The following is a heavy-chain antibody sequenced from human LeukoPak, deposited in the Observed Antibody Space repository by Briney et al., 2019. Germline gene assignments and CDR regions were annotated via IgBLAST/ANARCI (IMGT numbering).Heavy chain of an antibody. CDR2: IWYDGSKK. CDR1: GFTFSRDG. CDR3: ARAGDITIFGVVISGGESAFDI. J-gene: IGHJ3*02. V-gene: IGHV3-33*01. Sequence: GRSLRLSCAASGFTFSRDGMHWVRQAPGKGLEWVAVIWYDGSKKYYADSVKGRFTISRDNSKNTLYLQMNSLRAEDTAVYYCARAGDITIFGVVISGGESAFDIWGQGTMVTVSS. D-gene: IGHD3-3*01.